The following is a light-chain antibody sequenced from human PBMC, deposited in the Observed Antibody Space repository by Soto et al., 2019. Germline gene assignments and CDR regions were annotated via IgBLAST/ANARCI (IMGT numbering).Light chain of an antibody. CDR2: QVT. J-gene: IGLJ1*01. Sequence: QSVLTQPASVSGSLGQSITISCTGTTRDIAGYNYISRYQQLPGKAPKLMIYQVTIRPSGISNRFSGYKSGNTASLTISGLQAEDDADYYCTYFSRSTPLYVFGPGSKLTVL. V-gene: IGLV2-14*01. CDR3: TYFSRSTPLYV. CDR1: TRDIAGYNY.